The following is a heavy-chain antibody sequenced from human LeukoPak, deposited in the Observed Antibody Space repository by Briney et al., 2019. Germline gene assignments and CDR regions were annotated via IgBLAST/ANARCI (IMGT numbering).Heavy chain of an antibody. D-gene: IGHD2-2*01. CDR2: IYHSGST. J-gene: IGHJ4*02. V-gene: IGHV4-38-2*02. Sequence: SETLSLPRTLSGYSINNVHYWGWIRHPPGKGLEWIGPIYHSGSTYYNPSLKSRVTISVDTSKNQFSLKLTSVTAADTAVYYCARVRGYCSSTICYRYYFDYWGQGTLVTVSS. CDR1: GYSINNVHY. CDR3: ARVRGYCSSTICYRYYFDY.